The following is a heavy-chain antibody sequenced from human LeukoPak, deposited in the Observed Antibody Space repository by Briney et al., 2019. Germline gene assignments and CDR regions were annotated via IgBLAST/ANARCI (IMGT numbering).Heavy chain of an antibody. V-gene: IGHV3-74*01. CDR3: ARSEYSFDY. J-gene: IGHJ4*02. CDR2: VNIDGSST. CDR1: GFTFSRVW. Sequence: GGSLRLSCAASGFTFSRVWMHWVRQAPGKGLVWVSRVNIDGSSTSYADSVRGRFTISRDNAKNTLHLQMNSLRAEDTAVYYCARSEYSFDYWGQGTLVTVSS.